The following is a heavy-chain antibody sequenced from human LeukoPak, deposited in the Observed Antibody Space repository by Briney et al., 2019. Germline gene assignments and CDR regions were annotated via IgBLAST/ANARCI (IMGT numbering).Heavy chain of an antibody. J-gene: IGHJ4*02. CDR1: GFTFSSYW. D-gene: IGHD1-1*01. Sequence: GGSLGLSCAASGFTFSSYWMSWVRQAPGKGLEWVANIKQDGSEKYYVDSVKGRFTISRDNAKNSLCLQMNSLRAEDTAVYYCARVPSGEYYFDYWGQGTLVTVSS. CDR2: IKQDGSEK. V-gene: IGHV3-7*01. CDR3: ARVPSGEYYFDY.